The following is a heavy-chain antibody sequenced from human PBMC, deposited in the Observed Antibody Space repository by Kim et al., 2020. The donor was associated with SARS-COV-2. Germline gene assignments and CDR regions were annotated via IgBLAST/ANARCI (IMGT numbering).Heavy chain of an antibody. V-gene: IGHV3-9*01. J-gene: IGHJ4*02. Sequence: ADSVKGRFTISRDNAKNSLYLQMNSLRAEDTALYYCAKDRVEVITTIFDYWGQGTLVTVSS. D-gene: IGHD3-22*01. CDR3: AKDRVEVITTIFDY.